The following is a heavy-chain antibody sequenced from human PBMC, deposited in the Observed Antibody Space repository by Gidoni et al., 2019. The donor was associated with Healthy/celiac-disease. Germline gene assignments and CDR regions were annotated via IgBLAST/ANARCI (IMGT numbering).Heavy chain of an antibody. CDR3: ARGGMVYATSVTDY. D-gene: IGHD2-8*01. V-gene: IGHV1-8*01. Sequence: QVQLVQSGAEVQKPGASVTVSCKASGSPFPSYDINWVRQATGQGLEWMGWMNPNSGNTGYAQKFQGRVTMTRNTSISTAYMELSSLRSEDTAVYYCARGGMVYATSVTDYWGQGTLVTVSS. CDR1: GSPFPSYD. J-gene: IGHJ4*02. CDR2: MNPNSGNT.